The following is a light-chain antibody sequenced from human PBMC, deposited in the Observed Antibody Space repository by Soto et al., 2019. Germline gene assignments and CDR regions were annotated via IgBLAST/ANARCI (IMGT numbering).Light chain of an antibody. Sequence: DIVMTQSPDSLAVSLGERATINYKSSQSVLYSSNNKNYLAWYQQKPGQPPKLLIYWASTRESGVPDRFSGSGSGTDFTLTISSLQAEDVAVYYCQQYYSTPFTFVPGTKVDIK. CDR3: QQYYSTPFT. J-gene: IGKJ3*01. V-gene: IGKV4-1*01. CDR1: QSVLYSSNNKNY. CDR2: WAS.